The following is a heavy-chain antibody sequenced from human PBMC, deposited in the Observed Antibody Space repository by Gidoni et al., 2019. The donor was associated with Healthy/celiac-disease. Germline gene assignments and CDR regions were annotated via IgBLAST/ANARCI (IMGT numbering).Heavy chain of an antibody. CDR2: ISYDGSNK. Sequence: QVQLVESGGGVVQPGRSLRLSCAASGFTFSSYGMHWVRQAPGKGLEWVAVISYDGSNKYYADSVKGRFTISRDNSKNTLYLQMNSLRAEDTAVYYCAKEGEQQLATSNWYFDLWGRGTLVTVSS. D-gene: IGHD6-13*01. CDR1: GFTFSSYG. J-gene: IGHJ2*01. V-gene: IGHV3-30*18. CDR3: AKEGEQQLATSNWYFDL.